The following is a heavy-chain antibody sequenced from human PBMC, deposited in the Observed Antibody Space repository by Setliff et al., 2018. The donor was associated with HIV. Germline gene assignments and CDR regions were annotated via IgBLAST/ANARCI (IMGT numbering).Heavy chain of an antibody. CDR3: ATSDYGGDSGHFQH. CDR2: VYPGDSDI. CDR1: GYNFSNYW. V-gene: IGHV5-51*01. Sequence: GESLKISCKGSGYNFSNYWIGWVRQMPGKGLEWRGIVYPGDSDIRYSPGFQDQVTVSADKSISTAYLQWNSLKASDPALYYCATSDYGGDSGHFQHWGQGTLVTVSS. J-gene: IGHJ1*01. D-gene: IGHD2-21*02.